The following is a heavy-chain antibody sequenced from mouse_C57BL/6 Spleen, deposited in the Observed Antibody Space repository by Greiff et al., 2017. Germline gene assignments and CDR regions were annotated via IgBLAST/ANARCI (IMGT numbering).Heavy chain of an antibody. Sequence: ESGPGLVKPSQSLSLTCSVTGYSITSGYYWNWIRQFPGNKLEWMGYISYDGSNNYNPSLKNRISITRDTSKNQFFLKLNSVTTEDTATYYCAREETDYYGSSFDYWGQGTTLTVSS. CDR2: ISYDGSN. V-gene: IGHV3-6*01. CDR1: GYSITSGYY. CDR3: AREETDYYGSSFDY. J-gene: IGHJ2*01. D-gene: IGHD1-1*01.